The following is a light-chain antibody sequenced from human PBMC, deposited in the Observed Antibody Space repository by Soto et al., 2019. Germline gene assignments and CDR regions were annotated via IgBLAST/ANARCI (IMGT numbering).Light chain of an antibody. J-gene: IGKJ5*01. Sequence: DIQMTQSPSFLSASVGDRVTISCRASQAINTDLNWYQQKPGKAPKLLIYGTSDLQNGVPSRFSGGGSGTDFTLTISSLQPEDFATCYCQQSYSTLLITFGQGTRLEV. CDR2: GTS. V-gene: IGKV1-39*01. CDR1: QAINTD. CDR3: QQSYSTLLIT.